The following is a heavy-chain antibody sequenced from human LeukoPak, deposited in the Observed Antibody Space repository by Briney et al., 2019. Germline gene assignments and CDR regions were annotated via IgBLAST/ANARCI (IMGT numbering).Heavy chain of an antibody. Sequence: ASVKVSCYAAGYTFRTYGFSWVRQAPGQGLEWMGWISPYNGNTNYAQRFQRRVTMTTDTSTSTPYMGLRSLRFDETAVYSCAGGGGYFDYWGRGTLVTVSS. J-gene: IGHJ4*02. V-gene: IGHV1-18*01. CDR1: GYTFRTYG. CDR2: ISPYNGNT. CDR3: AGGGGYFDY.